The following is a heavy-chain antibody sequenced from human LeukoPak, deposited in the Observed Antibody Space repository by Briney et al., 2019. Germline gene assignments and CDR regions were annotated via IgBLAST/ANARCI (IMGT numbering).Heavy chain of an antibody. D-gene: IGHD3-3*01. CDR2: INHSGST. V-gene: IGHV4-34*01. CDR3: ARRYYDFWSGPDNWFDP. CDR1: GGSFSGYY. Sequence: SETLSLTCAVYGGSFSGYYWSWIRQPPGKGLEWIGEINHSGSTNYNPSLKSRVTISVDTSKNQFSLKLSSVTAADTAVYYCARRYYDFWSGPDNWFDPWGQGTLVTVSS. J-gene: IGHJ5*02.